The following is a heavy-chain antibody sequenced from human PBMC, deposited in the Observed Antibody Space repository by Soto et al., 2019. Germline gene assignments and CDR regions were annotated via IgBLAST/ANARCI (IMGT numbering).Heavy chain of an antibody. CDR2: IYHSGST. CDR3: ARVRAVADQTAGYYYYGMDV. CDR1: GGSISSGDYY. Sequence: SETLSLTCTVSGGSISSGDYYWSLIRPPPGKGLEWIGEIYHSGSTNYNPSLKSRVTISVDKSKNQFSLKLSSVTAADTAVYYCARVRAVADQTAGYYYYGMDVWGQGTTVTVSS. J-gene: IGHJ6*02. D-gene: IGHD6-19*01. V-gene: IGHV4-30-4*01.